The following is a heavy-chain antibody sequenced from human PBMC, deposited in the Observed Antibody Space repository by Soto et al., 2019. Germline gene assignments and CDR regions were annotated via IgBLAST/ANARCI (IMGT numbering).Heavy chain of an antibody. CDR3: VRSLDIVVAQPPPHFFLYGLDA. J-gene: IGHJ6*02. D-gene: IGHD2-15*01. CDR2: LTGSGINT. Sequence: GGSLRLSCAASGFSFSRYAMSWVRQAPGKGLEWVSALTGSGINTYYADSLKGRFTISRDNSKNTLYLQMYSLRAADTALDYCVRSLDIVVAQPPPHFFLYGLDAWGQGTTVTVSS. CDR1: GFSFSRYA. V-gene: IGHV3-23*01.